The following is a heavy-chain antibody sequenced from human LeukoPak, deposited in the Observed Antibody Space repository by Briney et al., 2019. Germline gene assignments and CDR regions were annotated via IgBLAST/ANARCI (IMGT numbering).Heavy chain of an antibody. Sequence: ASVKVSCKASGYTFTSYGISWVRQAPGQGLEWMGWISAYNGNTNYAQKLQGRVTMTTDTSTSTAYMELRSLRSDDTAVYYCARDLRREQQLELGYWGQGTLVTVSS. CDR3: ARDLRREQQLELGY. CDR2: ISAYNGNT. J-gene: IGHJ4*02. V-gene: IGHV1-18*04. CDR1: GYTFTSYG. D-gene: IGHD6-13*01.